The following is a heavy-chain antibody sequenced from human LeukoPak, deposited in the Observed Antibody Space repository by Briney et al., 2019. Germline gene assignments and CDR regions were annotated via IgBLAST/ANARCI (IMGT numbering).Heavy chain of an antibody. J-gene: IGHJ4*02. Sequence: SETLSLTCTVSGGPISSYHWSWIRQPPGKGLEWIGNIYDSGSTNYNPSLKSRVTISVDTSKNQCSLKLSSVTAADTAVYYCARQSISGSSLSYFDYWGQGTLVNVSS. D-gene: IGHD3-22*01. CDR2: IYDSGST. CDR1: GGPISSYH. V-gene: IGHV4-59*01. CDR3: ARQSISGSSLSYFDY.